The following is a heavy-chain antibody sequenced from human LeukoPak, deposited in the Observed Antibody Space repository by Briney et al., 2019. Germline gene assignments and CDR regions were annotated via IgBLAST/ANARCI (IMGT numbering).Heavy chain of an antibody. CDR1: GFTFSSYG. V-gene: IGHV3-30*02. D-gene: IGHD3-9*01. J-gene: IGHJ4*02. Sequence: PGGSLRLSCAASGFTFSSYGMHWVRQAPGKGLEWVAFIRYDGSNKYYADSVRGRFTISRDNSKNTLYLQMNSLRAEDTAVYYCAKDRVPWHYDTLSSYFDYWGQGTLVTVSS. CDR2: IRYDGSNK. CDR3: AKDRVPWHYDTLSSYFDY.